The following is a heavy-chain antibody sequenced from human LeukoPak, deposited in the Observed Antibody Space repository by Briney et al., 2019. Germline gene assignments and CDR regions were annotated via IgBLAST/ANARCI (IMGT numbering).Heavy chain of an antibody. J-gene: IGHJ4*02. V-gene: IGHV3-11*04. Sequence: TGGSLRLSCAASGFTFSDYYMSWIRQAPGKGPEWVSHISNSGSIIYYADSVKGRFTISRDNAKNSLYLQMNSLRDEDTAVYYCARGSIVGASLFDYWGQGTLVTVSS. CDR2: ISNSGSII. CDR1: GFTFSDYY. CDR3: ARGSIVGASLFDY. D-gene: IGHD1-26*01.